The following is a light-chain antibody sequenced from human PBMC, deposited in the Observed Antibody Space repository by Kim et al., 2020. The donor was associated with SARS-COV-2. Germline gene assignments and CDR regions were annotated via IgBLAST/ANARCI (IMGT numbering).Light chain of an antibody. CDR2: TAS. V-gene: IGKV1-17*03. J-gene: IGKJ4*01. Sequence: DIQMTQSPSAMSASVGDRVTITCRASQGISNYLVWFQQKPGKVPKCLIYTASSLQSGVPSRFGGSGSGTEFTLTISSLQPEDFATYYCLQHNSYPLTFGGGTKVDIK. CDR1: QGISNY. CDR3: LQHNSYPLT.